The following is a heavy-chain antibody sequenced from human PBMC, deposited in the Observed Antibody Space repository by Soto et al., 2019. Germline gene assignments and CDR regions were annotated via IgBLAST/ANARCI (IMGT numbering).Heavy chain of an antibody. J-gene: IGHJ6*03. Sequence: SETLSLTCTVSGGSISSYYWSWIRQPPGKGLEWIGYIYYSGSTNYNPSLKSRVTISVDTSKNQFSLKLSSVTAADTAVYYCARWAHRDYYYYMDVWGKGTTVTVSS. CDR2: IYYSGST. CDR3: ARWAHRDYYYYMDV. V-gene: IGHV4-59*01. CDR1: GGSISSYY.